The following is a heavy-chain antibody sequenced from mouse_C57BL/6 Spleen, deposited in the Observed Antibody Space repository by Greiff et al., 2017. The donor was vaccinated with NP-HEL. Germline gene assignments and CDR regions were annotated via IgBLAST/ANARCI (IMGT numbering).Heavy chain of an antibody. CDR1: GYTFTSYW. Sequence: QVQLQQPGAELVRPGSSVTLSCTASGYTFTSYWMHWVMQRPLQGLEWIGNIDPSDSETHYNQKFKDKATLTVDKSSSTAYMQLSSLTSEDSAVYYCAAITTVGYFDVWGTGTTVTVSS. CDR3: AAITTVGYFDV. D-gene: IGHD1-1*01. CDR2: IDPSDSET. J-gene: IGHJ1*03. V-gene: IGHV1-52*01.